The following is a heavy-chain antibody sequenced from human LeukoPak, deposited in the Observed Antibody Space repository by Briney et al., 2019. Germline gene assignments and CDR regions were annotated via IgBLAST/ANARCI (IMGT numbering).Heavy chain of an antibody. CDR3: ARDGDATMVRVRDY. CDR1: GFTFNSYW. D-gene: IGHD3-10*01. J-gene: IGHJ4*02. Sequence: GGSLRLSCAASGFTFNSYWMSWVRQAPGKGLEWVANMNQDGSEKYYVESVRGRFTISRDNAKTSLYLQMNSLRAEDTAVYYCARDGDATMVRVRDYWGQGTLVTVFS. CDR2: MNQDGSEK. V-gene: IGHV3-7*03.